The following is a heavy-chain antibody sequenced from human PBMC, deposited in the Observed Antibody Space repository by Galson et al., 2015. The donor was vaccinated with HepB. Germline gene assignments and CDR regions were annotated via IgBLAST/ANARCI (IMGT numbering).Heavy chain of an antibody. CDR1: GGTFSSYA. Sequence: SVKVSCKASGGTFSSYAISWVRQAPGQGLEWMGRIIPILGIANYAQKFQGRVTITADKSTSTAYMELSSLRSEDTAVYYCAGDGDYGEDNWFDPWGQGTLVTVSS. D-gene: IGHD4-17*01. J-gene: IGHJ5*02. CDR3: AGDGDYGEDNWFDP. CDR2: IIPILGIA. V-gene: IGHV1-69*04.